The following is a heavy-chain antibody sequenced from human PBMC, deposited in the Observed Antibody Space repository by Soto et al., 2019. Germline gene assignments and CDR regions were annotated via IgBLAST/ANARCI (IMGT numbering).Heavy chain of an antibody. Sequence: SETLSLTCTVSGGSINSGGYYWSWIRQHPGKGLEWIGYIYYSGTTYYNPSLKSRLIMSVDTSKNLFFLMLSSVTAADTAAYSCARMTISGRLWAFDIWSQGTMVTVSS. V-gene: IGHV4-31*03. D-gene: IGHD6-6*01. CDR1: GGSINSGGYY. J-gene: IGHJ3*02. CDR2: IYYSGTT. CDR3: ARMTISGRLWAFDI.